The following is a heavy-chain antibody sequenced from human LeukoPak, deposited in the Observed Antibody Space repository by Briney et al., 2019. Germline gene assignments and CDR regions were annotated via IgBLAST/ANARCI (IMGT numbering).Heavy chain of an antibody. D-gene: IGHD6-19*01. CDR1: GFTFSSYA. V-gene: IGHV3-23*01. CDR2: ISGSGGST. Sequence: PGGSLRLSCAASGFTFSSYAMSWVRQAPGKGLEWVSAISGSGGSTYYADSVKGRFTISRDNSKNTLYLQMNSPRAEDTAVYYCAKSYSGWYSNYFDYWGQGTLATVSS. CDR3: AKSYSGWYSNYFDY. J-gene: IGHJ4*02.